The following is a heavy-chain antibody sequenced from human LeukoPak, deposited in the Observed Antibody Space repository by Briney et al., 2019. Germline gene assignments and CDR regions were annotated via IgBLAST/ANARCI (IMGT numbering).Heavy chain of an antibody. CDR1: GGSISSSSYY. D-gene: IGHD6-13*01. J-gene: IGHJ4*02. Sequence: SETLSLTCTVSGGSISSSSYYWGWLRQPPGKGLEWLGSIYYSGSTYYNPSLKSRVTISVDTSKNQFSLKLSSVTAADTAVYYCASRAAKYGSSPKGFGYWGQGTLVTVSS. V-gene: IGHV4-39*01. CDR2: IYYSGST. CDR3: ASRAAKYGSSPKGFGY.